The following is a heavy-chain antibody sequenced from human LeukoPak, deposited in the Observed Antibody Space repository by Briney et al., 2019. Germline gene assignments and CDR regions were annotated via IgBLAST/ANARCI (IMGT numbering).Heavy chain of an antibody. J-gene: IGHJ4*02. D-gene: IGHD3-10*01. Sequence: PSETLSLTCIVSGGSITTSSYYWGWIRQPPGKGLEWIGSVYYSGTTYYNPSLKSRVTISVDTSKNQFSVKLNSVTAADTAVYYCARQIPGGIIIASHLDYWGPGTLVSVSS. V-gene: IGHV4-39*01. CDR3: ARQIPGGIIIASHLDY. CDR1: GGSITTSSYY. CDR2: VYYSGTT.